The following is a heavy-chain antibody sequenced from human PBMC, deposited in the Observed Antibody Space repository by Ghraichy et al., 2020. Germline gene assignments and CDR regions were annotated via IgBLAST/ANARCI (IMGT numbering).Heavy chain of an antibody. Sequence: ASVKVSCKASGYTLSDSYIHWERQAPGQGLDWMGWINPKSGDTNFAQSFQGRVTMTTIKSIGTAYMELRRLRFGDTAVYYCARERVKPTYYFDSSASDHWGQGSLVSVS. CDR1: GYTLSDSY. D-gene: IGHD3-9*01. J-gene: IGHJ4*02. CDR2: INPKSGDT. V-gene: IGHV1-2*02. CDR3: ARERVKPTYYFDSSASDH.